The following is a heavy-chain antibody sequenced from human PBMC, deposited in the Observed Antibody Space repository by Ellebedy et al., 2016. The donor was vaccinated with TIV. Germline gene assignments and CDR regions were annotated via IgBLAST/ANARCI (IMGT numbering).Heavy chain of an antibody. J-gene: IGHJ4*02. CDR1: GYTFTSYY. Sequence: ASVKVSCXASGYTFTSYYLHWVRQAPGQRLEWMGIINPSDGDTRYARKFQGRVTMTRDTSTSRVYMELSSLRSDDAAVYYCARTPRIAARYPYEYWGQGTLVTVSS. CDR3: ARTPRIAARYPYEY. V-gene: IGHV1-46*01. D-gene: IGHD6-6*01. CDR2: INPSDGDT.